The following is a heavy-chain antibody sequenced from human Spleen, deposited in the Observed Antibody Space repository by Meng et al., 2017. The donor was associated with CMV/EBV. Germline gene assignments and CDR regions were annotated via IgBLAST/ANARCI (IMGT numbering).Heavy chain of an antibody. CDR3: ARTVAGRTYFDY. CDR1: GYTFNSYG. J-gene: IGHJ4*02. D-gene: IGHD6-19*01. CDR2: ISAYNDNT. V-gene: IGHV1-18*01. Sequence: NGAGYTFNSYGISWVRQGPGQGVEGVGRISAYNDNTNYAQKRQGRVTMTTDTSTSTAYRELRSLRSDDTAVYYCARTVAGRTYFDYWGQGTLVTVSS.